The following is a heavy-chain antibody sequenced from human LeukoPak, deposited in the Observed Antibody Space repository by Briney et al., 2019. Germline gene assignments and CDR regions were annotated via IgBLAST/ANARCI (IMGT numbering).Heavy chain of an antibody. CDR3: AREGGQWLERSFDH. Sequence: PSETLSLTCTVSGGSISSYYWSWIRQPPGEGLEWIGNIYYSGTTYYNPSLKSRVTISVDTSNNQFSLKLSSVTAADTAVYYCAREGGQWLERSFDHWGQGTLVTVSS. D-gene: IGHD6-19*01. J-gene: IGHJ4*02. CDR1: GGSISSYY. CDR2: IYYSGTT. V-gene: IGHV4-59*12.